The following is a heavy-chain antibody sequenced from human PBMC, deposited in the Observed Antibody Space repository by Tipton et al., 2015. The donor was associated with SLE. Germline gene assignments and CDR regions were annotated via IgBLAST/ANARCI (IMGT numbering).Heavy chain of an antibody. CDR3: ARVGDGHAPDY. D-gene: IGHD5-24*01. CDR2: ISWNSDTL. V-gene: IGHV3-9*01. CDR1: GFSFDDYA. Sequence: SLRLSCAASGFSFDDYAMHWVRQAPRKGLEWVSGISWNSDTLGYADSVKGRFTISRDNAKNSLYLQMNSLRAEDTAVYYCARVGDGHAPDYWGQGTLVTVSS. J-gene: IGHJ4*02.